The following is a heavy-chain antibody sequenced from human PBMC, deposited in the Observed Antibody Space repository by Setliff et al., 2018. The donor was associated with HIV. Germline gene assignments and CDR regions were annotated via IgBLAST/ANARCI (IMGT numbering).Heavy chain of an antibody. CDR1: GGSFSDTF. V-gene: IGHV4-34*12. Sequence: SETLSLTCAVYGGSFSDTFWTWIRQPPGKGLEWIGDIIHSGSTNYNPSLKNRVAISVDASQKQFSLRLTSVTAADTSVYYCARSAGKGYCTLTSCKTTGGAIDYWGQGTLVTVSS. CDR2: IIHSGST. J-gene: IGHJ4*02. CDR3: ARSAGKGYCTLTSCKTTGGAIDY. D-gene: IGHD2-2*01.